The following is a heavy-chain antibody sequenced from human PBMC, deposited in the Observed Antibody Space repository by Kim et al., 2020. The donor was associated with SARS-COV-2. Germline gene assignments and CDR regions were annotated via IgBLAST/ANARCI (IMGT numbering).Heavy chain of an antibody. Sequence: TGYADFGKGRFTISRDNAKNTRHLQMNSLTDEDTAVYYCARDLAKGGWGQGTLVTVSS. CDR2: T. D-gene: IGHD3-16*01. V-gene: IGHV3-74*01. J-gene: IGHJ4*02. CDR3: ARDLAKGG.